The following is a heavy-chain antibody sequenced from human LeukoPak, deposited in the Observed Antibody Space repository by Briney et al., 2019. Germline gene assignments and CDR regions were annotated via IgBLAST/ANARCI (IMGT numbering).Heavy chain of an antibody. CDR3: ARDVSPYSSGWYGY. CDR1: GFTFSSYS. V-gene: IGHV3-21*01. CDR2: ISSSSSYI. Sequence: PGGSLRLSCAASGFTFSSYSMNWVRQAPGNGLEWVSSISSSSSYIYYADSVKGRFTISRDNAKNSLYLQMNSLRAEDTAVYYCARDVSPYSSGWYGYWGQGTLVTVSS. J-gene: IGHJ4*02. D-gene: IGHD6-19*01.